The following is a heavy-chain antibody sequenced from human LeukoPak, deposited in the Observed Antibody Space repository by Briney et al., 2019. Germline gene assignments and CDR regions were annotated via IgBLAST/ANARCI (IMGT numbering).Heavy chain of an antibody. CDR1: GGPISSSSYY. Sequence: PSETLSLTCTVSGGPISSSSYYWAWIRQPPGKGLEWIGSGSTYYNPSLKSRVTISVDTSKKQFSLKMSSVTAADTAVYYCARDHVGRDGYNPPHYWGQGTLVTVSS. J-gene: IGHJ4*02. D-gene: IGHD5-24*01. V-gene: IGHV4-39*02. CDR3: ARDHVGRDGYNPPHY. CDR2: GST.